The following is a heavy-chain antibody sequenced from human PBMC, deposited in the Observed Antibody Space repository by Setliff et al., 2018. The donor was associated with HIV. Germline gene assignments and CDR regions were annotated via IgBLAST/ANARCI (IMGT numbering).Heavy chain of an antibody. CDR1: GFNFNTDW. D-gene: IGHD2-21*01. Sequence: PGESLKISCQGSGFNFNTDWIVWGRQIPGKGLEWMGSIFPGDSDTRYSPSFEDQVTISVDKSISTAYLQWSSLKASDTAIYYCVRSAPEKGEELDYWGQGTLVTVSS. CDR2: IFPGDSDT. V-gene: IGHV5-51*01. J-gene: IGHJ4*02. CDR3: VRSAPEKGEELDY.